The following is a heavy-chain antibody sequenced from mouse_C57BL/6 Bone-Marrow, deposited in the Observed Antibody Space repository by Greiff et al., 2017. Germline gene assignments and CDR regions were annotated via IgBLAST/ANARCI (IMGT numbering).Heavy chain of an antibody. D-gene: IGHD2-2*01. CDR2: IYPGDGDT. Sequence: VNVVESGPELVKPGASVKISCKASGYAFSSSWMNWVKQRPGKGLEWIGRIYPGDGDTNYNGKFKGKATLTADKSSSTAYMQLSSLTSEDSAVYFCARHLLWLRRAFAYWGQGTLVTVSA. J-gene: IGHJ3*01. V-gene: IGHV1-82*01. CDR1: GYAFSSSW. CDR3: ARHLLWLRRAFAY.